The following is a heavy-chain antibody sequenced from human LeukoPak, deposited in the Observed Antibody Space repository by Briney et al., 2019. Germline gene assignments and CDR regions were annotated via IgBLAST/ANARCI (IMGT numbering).Heavy chain of an antibody. J-gene: IGHJ6*03. V-gene: IGHV3-15*01. CDR2: IKTKIDGGTA. D-gene: IGHD3/OR15-3a*01. CDR3: TTDGVRDWDDHYYYYMDV. CDR1: GFTFNDAY. Sequence: GGSLRLSCVAYGFTFNDAYMTWVRQPPGKGLEWVGRIKTKIDGGTADYAASVKGRFTISRDDSTNTLSVQMDSLKIEDTAVYYCTTDGVRDWDDHYYYYMDVWGKGTTVTVSS.